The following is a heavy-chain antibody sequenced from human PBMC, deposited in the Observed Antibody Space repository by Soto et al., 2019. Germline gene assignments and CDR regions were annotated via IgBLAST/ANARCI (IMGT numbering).Heavy chain of an antibody. Sequence: PGGSLRLSCAASGFTFSTYGMHWFRQAPGKGLEWVAVISYDGKNKYYAQSVKGRLTISRDNSKNTLYLQVNSLRVEDTAVYYCAKGQHCSSTSCNFYYYGMDVWGQGTPFTVSS. CDR2: ISYDGKNK. D-gene: IGHD2-2*01. V-gene: IGHV3-30*18. J-gene: IGHJ6*02. CDR3: AKGQHCSSTSCNFYYYGMDV. CDR1: GFTFSTYG.